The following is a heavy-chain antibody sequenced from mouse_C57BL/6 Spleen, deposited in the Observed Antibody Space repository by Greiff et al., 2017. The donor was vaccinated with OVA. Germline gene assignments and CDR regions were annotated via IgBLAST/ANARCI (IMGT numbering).Heavy chain of an antibody. V-gene: IGHV1-80*01. CDR2: IYPGVGDT. Sequence: QVQLKQSGAELVKPGASVKISCKASGYAFSSYWMNWVKQRPGKGLEWIGQIYPGVGDTNYNGKFKGKATLTADKSSSTAYMQLSSLTSEDSAVYFCASAGAQATLFAYWGQGTLVTVSA. CDR1: GYAFSSYW. CDR3: ASAGAQATLFAY. D-gene: IGHD3-2*02. J-gene: IGHJ3*01.